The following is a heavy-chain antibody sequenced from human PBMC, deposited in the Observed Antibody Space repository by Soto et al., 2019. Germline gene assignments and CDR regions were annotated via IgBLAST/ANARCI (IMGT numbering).Heavy chain of an antibody. D-gene: IGHD5-12*01. CDR2: IYPVDSDT. J-gene: IGHJ4*02. Sequence: GESLKISCKGSGYSFTSYWIGWVRQMPGKGLEWMGIIYPVDSDTRYSPSFQGQVTISADKSISTAYLQWSSLKASDTAMYYCARPAGNSGYDYAPPLDYWGQRTLVTVCS. CDR3: ARPAGNSGYDYAPPLDY. CDR1: GYSFTSYW. V-gene: IGHV5-51*01.